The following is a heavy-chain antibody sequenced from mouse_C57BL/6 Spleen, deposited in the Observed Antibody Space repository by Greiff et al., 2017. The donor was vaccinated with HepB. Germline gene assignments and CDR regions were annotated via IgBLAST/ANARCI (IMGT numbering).Heavy chain of an antibody. V-gene: IGHV1-50*01. CDR1: GYTFTSYW. CDR2: IDPSDSYT. J-gene: IGHJ2*01. CDR3: ASGSGY. Sequence: QVQLKQPGAELVKPGASVKLSCKASGYTFTSYWMQWVKQRPGQGLEWIGEIDPSDSYTNYNQKFKGKATLTVDTSSSTAYMQLSSLTSEDSAVYYCASGSGYWGQGTTLTVSS.